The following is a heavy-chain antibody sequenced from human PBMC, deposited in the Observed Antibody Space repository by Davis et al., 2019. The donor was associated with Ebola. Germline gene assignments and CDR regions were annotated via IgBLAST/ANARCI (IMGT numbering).Heavy chain of an antibody. CDR3: ARHRRRLGGAAPDAFDI. V-gene: IGHV5-51*01. J-gene: IGHJ3*02. Sequence: GESLKISCKGSGYSFTSYWIGWVRQMPGKGLEWMGIIYPGDSDTRYSPSFQGQVTISADKSISTAYLQWSSLKASDTAMYYCARHRRRLGGAAPDAFDIWGQGTMVTVSS. D-gene: IGHD3-16*01. CDR2: IYPGDSDT. CDR1: GYSFTSYW.